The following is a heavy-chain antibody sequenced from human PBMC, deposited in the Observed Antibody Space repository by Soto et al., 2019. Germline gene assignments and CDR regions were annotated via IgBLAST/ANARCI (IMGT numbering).Heavy chain of an antibody. Sequence: SSETLSLTCTVSGGSISSYYWSWIRQPPGKGLEWIGYIYYSGSTNYNPSLKSRVTISVDTSKNQFSLKLSSVTAADTAVYYCARADYSSSSAFDYWGQGTLVTVS. CDR1: GGSISSYY. V-gene: IGHV4-59*01. CDR3: ARADYSSSSAFDY. CDR2: IYYSGST. J-gene: IGHJ4*02. D-gene: IGHD6-6*01.